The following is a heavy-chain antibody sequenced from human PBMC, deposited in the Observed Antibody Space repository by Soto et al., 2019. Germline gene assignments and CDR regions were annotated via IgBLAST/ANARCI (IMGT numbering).Heavy chain of an antibody. J-gene: IGHJ4*02. CDR1: GFTFGSCG. Sequence: AGGSLRLSCVASGFTFGSCGMNWVRQAPGKGLEWVAGVSPHGANTYYADSVRGRFIISRDDSRNAVPLDMNSLRGDDSAVYYCATEGAKTTWNFDYWGQGTVVTVSS. V-gene: IGHV3-23*01. D-gene: IGHD1-1*01. CDR2: VSPHGANT. CDR3: ATEGAKTTWNFDY.